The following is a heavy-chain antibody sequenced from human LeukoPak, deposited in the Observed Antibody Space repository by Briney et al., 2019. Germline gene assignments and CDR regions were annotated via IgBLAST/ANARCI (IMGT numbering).Heavy chain of an antibody. Sequence: SETLSLTCTVSGGSISSGDYYWSWIRQPPGKGLEWIGYIYHSGSTYYNPSLKSRVTISVDRSKNQFSLKLSSVTAADTAVYYCARGLAFDAFDIWGQGTMVTVSS. CDR1: GGSISSGDYY. CDR2: IYHSGST. V-gene: IGHV4-30-2*01. J-gene: IGHJ3*02. CDR3: ARGLAFDAFDI.